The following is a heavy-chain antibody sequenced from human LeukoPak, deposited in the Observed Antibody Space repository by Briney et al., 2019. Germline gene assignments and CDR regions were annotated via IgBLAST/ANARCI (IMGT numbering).Heavy chain of an antibody. CDR3: ARQGERYSSSWYHYYYYYGMDV. CDR1: GYSFTSYW. D-gene: IGHD6-13*01. J-gene: IGHJ6*02. CDR2: IYPGDSDT. Sequence: GESLKISCKGSGYSFTSYWIGWVRQMPGKGLEWMGIIYPGDSDTRYSPSFQGQVTISADRSISTAYLQWSSLKASDTAMYYCARQGERYSSSWYHYYYYYGMDVWGQGTTVTVSS. V-gene: IGHV5-51*01.